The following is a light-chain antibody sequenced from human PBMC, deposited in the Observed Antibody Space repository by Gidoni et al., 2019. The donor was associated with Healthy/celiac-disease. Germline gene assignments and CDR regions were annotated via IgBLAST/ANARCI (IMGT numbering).Light chain of an antibody. CDR1: QSISSY. CDR2: AAS. J-gene: IGKJ4*01. V-gene: IGKV1-39*01. Sequence: DIQMTQSPSSLSASVGDRVTITFRASQSISSYLNWYQQKPGKAPKLLIYAASSLQSGVPSRFSGSGSGTDCTLNISSLQPEDFATYYCQQSDSTPRTFGGGTKVEIK. CDR3: QQSDSTPRT.